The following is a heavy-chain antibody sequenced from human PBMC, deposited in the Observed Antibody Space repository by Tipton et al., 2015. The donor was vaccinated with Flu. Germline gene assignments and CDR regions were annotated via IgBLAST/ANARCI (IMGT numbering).Heavy chain of an antibody. D-gene: IGHD4-11*01. CDR2: INHSGST. CDR3: ARAGHDYRGPGGMDV. CDR1: GGSFSGYS. V-gene: IGHV4-34*01. J-gene: IGHJ6*02. Sequence: LRLSCAFYGGSFSGYSWSWIRQPPGKGLEWIGEINHSGSTNYNPSLKSRVTISVDTSKNQFSLKLSSVTAADTAVYYCARAGHDYRGPGGMDVWGQGTTVTVSS.